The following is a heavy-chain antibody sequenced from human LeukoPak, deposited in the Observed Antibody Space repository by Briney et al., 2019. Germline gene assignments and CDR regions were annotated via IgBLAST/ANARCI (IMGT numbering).Heavy chain of an antibody. CDR3: AIDPNWGTHS. Sequence: GGSLRLSCAASGFTFSTYTMYWVRHPPGKRLEWVSIIGNNGGGIYYADSVKGRFTISRDNFKNALYLQINSLRVEDTAVYYCAIDPNWGTHSWGQGVLVTVSS. CDR2: IGNNGGGI. D-gene: IGHD7-27*01. V-gene: IGHV3-23*01. CDR1: GFTFSTYT. J-gene: IGHJ4*02.